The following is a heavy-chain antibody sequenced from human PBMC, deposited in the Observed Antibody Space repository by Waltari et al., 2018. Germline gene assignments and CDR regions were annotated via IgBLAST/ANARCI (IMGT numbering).Heavy chain of an antibody. CDR2: IKSKNDGGTT. Sequence: EVQLVESGGGLVKPGGSLRLSCAGSGFTFTNAWMIWVRQAPGKGLEWVGRIKSKNDGGTTEYAAAVKGRFTISRDDSKNTVYLQMNSLKTEDTAVYYCTTPRDMTDFGVRISARGHFDYWGQGTLVTVSS. V-gene: IGHV3-15*01. J-gene: IGHJ4*02. CDR3: TTPRDMTDFGVRISARGHFDY. CDR1: GFTFTNAW. D-gene: IGHD3-3*01.